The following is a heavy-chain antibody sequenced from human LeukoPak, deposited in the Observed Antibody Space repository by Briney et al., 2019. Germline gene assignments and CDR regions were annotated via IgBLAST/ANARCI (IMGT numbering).Heavy chain of an antibody. Sequence: AGSLGLSCAASGFFFSDYYMTWIRQAPGKGLEWLSYISNRGTKYYADSVKGRFTVSRDNAKNLLYLQMDSLRAEDTPLYFCASRVRVTAMTPYDAFDVWGQGTPVTVSS. J-gene: IGHJ3*01. CDR2: ISNRGTK. CDR1: GFFFSDYY. D-gene: IGHD2-21*02. CDR3: ASRVRVTAMTPYDAFDV. V-gene: IGHV3-11*01.